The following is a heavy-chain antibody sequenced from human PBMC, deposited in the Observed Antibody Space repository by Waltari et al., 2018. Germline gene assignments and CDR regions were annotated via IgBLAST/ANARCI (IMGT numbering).Heavy chain of an antibody. CDR2: IIPIFGTA. D-gene: IGHD5-18*01. CDR3: ARPVDTAMIYYYYYGMDV. CDR1: GGTFSSYA. V-gene: IGHV1-69*12. J-gene: IGHJ6*02. Sequence: QVQLVQDGAEVKKPGSSVKVSCKASGGTFSSYAISWGRQAPGKGLEWIGGIIPIFGTANYAQKFQGRVTITADESTSTAYMELSSLRSEDTAVYYCARPVDTAMIYYYYYGMDVWGQGTTVTVSS.